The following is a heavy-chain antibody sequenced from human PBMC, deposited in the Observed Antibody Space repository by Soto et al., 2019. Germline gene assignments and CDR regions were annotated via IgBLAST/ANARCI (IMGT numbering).Heavy chain of an antibody. V-gene: IGHV4-59*08. D-gene: IGHD3-3*01. CDR2: IYYSGST. CDR3: ARGLGVSYDFWSGYHPVDY. Sequence: PSETLSLTCTVSGGSISSYYWSWIRQPPGKGLEWIGYIYYSGSTYYNPSLKSRVTISVDTSKNQFSLKLSSVTAADTAVYYCARGLGVSYDFWSGYHPVDYWGQGTLVTVSS. CDR1: GGSISSYY. J-gene: IGHJ4*02.